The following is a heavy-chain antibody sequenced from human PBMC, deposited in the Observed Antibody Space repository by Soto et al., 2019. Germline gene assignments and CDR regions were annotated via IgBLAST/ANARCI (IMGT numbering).Heavy chain of an antibody. Sequence: GGSLRLSCAASGFTFSSYGMHWVRQAPGKGLEWVAVIWYDGSNKYYVDSLNGRFTISRDNSKNTFYLQLNSLRAEDMAVFYCAISPHCSSTSCFWGYYYYGMDVWGQGTTVTVSS. CDR3: AISPHCSSTSCFWGYYYYGMDV. J-gene: IGHJ6*02. CDR1: GFTFSSYG. V-gene: IGHV3-33*01. D-gene: IGHD2-2*01. CDR2: IWYDGSNK.